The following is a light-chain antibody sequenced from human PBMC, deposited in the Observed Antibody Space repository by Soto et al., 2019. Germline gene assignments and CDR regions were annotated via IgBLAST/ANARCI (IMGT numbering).Light chain of an antibody. Sequence: DIQMTQSPSSLSASVGDRVTITCRASQSISSYLNWYQQKPGKAPKLLIYAASSLQSGVPSRFSGSGSGTDFTLTISSLQPEDFATYYCQQRYSTRTFGQGTKVDIK. CDR2: AAS. J-gene: IGKJ1*01. V-gene: IGKV1-39*01. CDR1: QSISSY. CDR3: QQRYSTRT.